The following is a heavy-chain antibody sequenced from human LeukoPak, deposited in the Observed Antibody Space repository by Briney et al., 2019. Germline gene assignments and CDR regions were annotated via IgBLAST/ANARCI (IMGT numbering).Heavy chain of an antibody. J-gene: IGHJ4*02. CDR1: GFTFNTYA. V-gene: IGHV3-23*01. CDR3: SKCLNYYGTGPNDY. Sequence: PGGSLRLSCAASGFTFNTYAMSWVRQAPGKGLEWVSVISGSGGGTHYADSVKGRFTISRDNYKNTLDLQMNSLRVDDTAVYYCSKCLNYYGTGPNDYWRQGTLVTVSS. D-gene: IGHD3-10*01. CDR2: ISGSGGGT.